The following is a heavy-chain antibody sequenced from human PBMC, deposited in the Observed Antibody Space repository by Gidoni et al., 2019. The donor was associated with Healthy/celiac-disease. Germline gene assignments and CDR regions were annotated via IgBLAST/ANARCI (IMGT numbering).Heavy chain of an antibody. D-gene: IGHD5-18*01. Sequence: QVQLVQSGAEVKKPGSSVKVSCKASGGTFSSYAISWVRQAPGQGLEWMGGIIPIFGTANYAQKFQGRVTITADKSTSTAYMELSSLRSEDTAVYYCALGGYSYGFRPKYYYYYMDVWGKGTTVTVSS. J-gene: IGHJ6*03. CDR2: IIPIFGTA. CDR3: ALGGYSYGFRPKYYYYYMDV. CDR1: GGTFSSYA. V-gene: IGHV1-69*06.